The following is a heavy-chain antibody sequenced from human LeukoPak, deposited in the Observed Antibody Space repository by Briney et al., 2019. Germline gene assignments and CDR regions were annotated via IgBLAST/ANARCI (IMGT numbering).Heavy chain of an antibody. V-gene: IGHV4-30-2*01. J-gene: IGHJ4*02. CDR1: GGSISSGGYS. CDR2: IYHSGST. Sequence: PSQTLSLTCAVSGGSISSGGYSWSWIRQPPGKGLEWIGCIYHSGSTYYNPSLKSRVTISVDRSKNQFSLKLSSVTAADTAVYYCARNTMVRGVDYWGQGTLVTVSS. D-gene: IGHD3-10*01. CDR3: ARNTMVRGVDY.